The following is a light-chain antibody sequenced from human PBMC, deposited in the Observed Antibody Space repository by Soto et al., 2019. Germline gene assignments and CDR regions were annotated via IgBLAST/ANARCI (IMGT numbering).Light chain of an antibody. CDR1: QPISIW. CDR2: KAS. V-gene: IGKV1-5*03. Sequence: DIQMTQSPSTLSASVGDRVTITCRASQPISIWLAWYQQKPGKAPKLLIHKASTLESGVPSRFSGSGAGTEFTLTISSLQPDDFATYYCQQYNFYSWRTFGQGTKVEIK. CDR3: QQYNFYSWRT. J-gene: IGKJ1*01.